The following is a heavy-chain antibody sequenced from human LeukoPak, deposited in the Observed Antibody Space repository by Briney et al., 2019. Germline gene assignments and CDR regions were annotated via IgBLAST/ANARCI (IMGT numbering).Heavy chain of an antibody. CDR3: ARKGRIYGDYDY. V-gene: IGHV1-2*02. Sequence: ASLTLSCKASVYTFPDYYIHGVRKSTGQGLGWIIYLNPNSGGTHYAQKFQGRVTGTRDTSINTVYMEMIRLTSDDTAVFYCARKGRIYGDYDYWGRGTLVTVSS. J-gene: IGHJ4*02. D-gene: IGHD4-17*01. CDR1: VYTFPDYY. CDR2: LNPNSGGT.